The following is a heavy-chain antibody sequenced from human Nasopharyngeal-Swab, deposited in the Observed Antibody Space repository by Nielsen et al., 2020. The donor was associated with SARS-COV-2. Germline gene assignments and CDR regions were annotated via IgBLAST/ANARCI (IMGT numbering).Heavy chain of an antibody. Sequence: SETPSLTCTVSGGSISSSSYYWSWVRQPPGKGLEWIGSIYYSGSSNYNPSLKSRVTISVDRSKNQFSLKVTSVTAADTAVYYCARHWRQCSNGVCQTYYYYGMDVWGQGTTVMVSS. D-gene: IGHD2-8*01. J-gene: IGHJ6*02. CDR2: IYYSGSS. V-gene: IGHV4-61*05. CDR1: GGSISSSSYY. CDR3: ARHWRQCSNGVCQTYYYYGMDV.